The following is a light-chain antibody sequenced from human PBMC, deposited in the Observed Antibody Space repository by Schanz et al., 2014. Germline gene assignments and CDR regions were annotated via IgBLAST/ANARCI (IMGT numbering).Light chain of an antibody. CDR1: SSNIGSNY. Sequence: QSVLTQPPSVSGPPGQLVTIPCSGSSSNIGSNYVYWYQQLPGTAPKLLVYSYYQRPSGVPDRFSGSKSGTSASLAISGLRSEDEADYYCAAWDDSLSAAWMFGGGTKLTVL. CDR3: AAWDDSLSAAWM. V-gene: IGLV1-47*02. CDR2: SYY. J-gene: IGLJ3*02.